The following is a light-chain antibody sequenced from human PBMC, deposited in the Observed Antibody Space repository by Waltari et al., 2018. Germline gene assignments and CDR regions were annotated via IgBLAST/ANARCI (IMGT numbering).Light chain of an antibody. CDR3: QVWNSVGDHLSGV. CDR1: KLGSRS. CDR2: DES. Sequence: SDVLTQPPSVSAAPGETARITCGGNKLGSRSVHWDQQRPGQAPVLAIYDESDRPSGIPERFSGSKSGNTATLIISRVEAGDEADNYCQVWNSVGDHLSGVFGGGTKLTV. V-gene: IGLV3-21*04. J-gene: IGLJ3*02.